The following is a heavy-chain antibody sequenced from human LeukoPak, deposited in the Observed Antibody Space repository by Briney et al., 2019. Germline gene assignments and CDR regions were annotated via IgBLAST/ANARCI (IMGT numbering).Heavy chain of an antibody. Sequence: SETLSLTCTVSGGSVSSGSYYWSWIRQPPGKGLEWIGEINHSASTNYNPSLKSRVTISVDTSKNQFSLKLSSVTAADTAVYYCASRDTATGLDWGQGTLVTVSS. D-gene: IGHD5-18*01. V-gene: IGHV4-39*07. J-gene: IGHJ4*02. CDR2: INHSAST. CDR1: GGSVSSGSYY. CDR3: ASRDTATGLD.